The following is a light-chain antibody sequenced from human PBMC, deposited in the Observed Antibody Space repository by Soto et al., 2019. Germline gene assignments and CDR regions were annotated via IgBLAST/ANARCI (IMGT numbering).Light chain of an antibody. Sequence: QSVLTQPPSVSGAPGQRVTISCTGSSSNIGAVYDVHWYQQLPGTAPKLLIYGNSNRPSGVPVRFSGSKSGTSASLAITGLQAEDAADYSCQSYDSSLSGWMFGGGTKLTVL. CDR2: GNS. V-gene: IGLV1-40*01. J-gene: IGLJ3*02. CDR1: SSNIGAVYD. CDR3: QSYDSSLSGWM.